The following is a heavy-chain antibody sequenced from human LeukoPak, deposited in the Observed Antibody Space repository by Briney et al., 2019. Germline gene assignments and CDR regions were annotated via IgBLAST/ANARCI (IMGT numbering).Heavy chain of an antibody. V-gene: IGHV3-23*01. CDR3: AKGHSSGWYGTDY. Sequence: GGSLRLSCAASGLTFSSYAMTWVRQAPGKGLEWVSAISGSGRTTYYADSVKGRFTISRDNSKNTLYLQMNSLRAEDTAVYYCAKGHSSGWYGTDYWGQGTVVTVSS. CDR1: GLTFSSYA. J-gene: IGHJ4*02. D-gene: IGHD6-19*01. CDR2: ISGSGRTT.